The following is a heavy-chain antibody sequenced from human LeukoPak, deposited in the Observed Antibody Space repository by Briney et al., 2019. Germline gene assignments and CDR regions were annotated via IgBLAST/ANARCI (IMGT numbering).Heavy chain of an antibody. CDR2: ISTGSSTI. V-gene: IGHV3-48*01. J-gene: IGHJ4*02. CDR1: GFTFSSYS. D-gene: IGHD2-2*01. CDR3: ARGGRYCSSTSCFDY. Sequence: PGGSLKLSCAASGFTFSSYSINWVRQAPGKGLEWVSYISTGSSTIYYADSVKGRFTISRDNAKNSLYLQMNSLRAEDTAAYYCARGGRYCSSTSCFDYWGQGTLVTVSS.